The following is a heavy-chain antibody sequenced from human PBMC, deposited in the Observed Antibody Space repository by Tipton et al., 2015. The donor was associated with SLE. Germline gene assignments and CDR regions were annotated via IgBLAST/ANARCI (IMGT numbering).Heavy chain of an antibody. Sequence: TLSLTCTVSGGSIGSSSYYWGWIRQPPGKGLEWIGSIYYSGSTYYNPSLKSRVTISVDTSKNQFSLTLTSVTVADTAVYYCAKEGGSESHDGFDIWGQGTMVTVS. V-gene: IGHV4-39*02. J-gene: IGHJ3*02. D-gene: IGHD3-10*01. CDR2: IYYSGST. CDR3: AKEGGSESHDGFDI. CDR1: GGSIGSSSYY.